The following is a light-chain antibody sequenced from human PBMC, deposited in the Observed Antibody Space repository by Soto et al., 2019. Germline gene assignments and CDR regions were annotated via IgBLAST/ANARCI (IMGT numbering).Light chain of an antibody. V-gene: IGLV2-14*02. CDR3: VSFTTSRSYV. CDR1: NNDVGGYKL. J-gene: IGLJ1*01. Sequence: QSALTQPASVSGSPGQSITISCTGTNNDVGGYKLVSWYQQHPGKVPKLMIYDIINRPSGVSNRFSGSKSGNTASLTISGLQAEDEADYYCVSFTTSRSYVFGTGTKLTVL. CDR2: DII.